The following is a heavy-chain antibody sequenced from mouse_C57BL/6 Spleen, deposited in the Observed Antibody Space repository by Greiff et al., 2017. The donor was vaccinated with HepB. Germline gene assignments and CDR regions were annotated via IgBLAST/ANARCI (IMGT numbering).Heavy chain of an antibody. V-gene: IGHV1-26*01. Sequence: VQLQQSGPELVKPGASVKISCKASGYTFTDYYMNWVKQSHGKSLEWIGDINPNNGGTSYNQKFKGKATLTVDKSSSTAYMELRSLTSEDSAVYYCARGSLGYFDVWGTGTTVTVSS. J-gene: IGHJ1*03. CDR3: ARGSLGYFDV. CDR1: GYTFTDYY. CDR2: INPNNGGT.